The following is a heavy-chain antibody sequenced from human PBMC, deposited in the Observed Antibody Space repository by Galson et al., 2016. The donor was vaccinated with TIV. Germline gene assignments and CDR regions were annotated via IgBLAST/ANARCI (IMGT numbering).Heavy chain of an antibody. V-gene: IGHV1-2*02. CDR2: INPNSGGT. CDR1: GYTFTGQY. J-gene: IGHJ4*02. CDR3: ARDDGSTSGSDF. D-gene: IGHD3-22*01. Sequence: CKASGYTFTGQYMHWVRQAPGQGLEWMGWINPNSGGTNYEQKFQGRVTMTRDTSITTAYMELSRLRSDDTAVYYCARDDGSTSGSDFWGQGTLVSVSS.